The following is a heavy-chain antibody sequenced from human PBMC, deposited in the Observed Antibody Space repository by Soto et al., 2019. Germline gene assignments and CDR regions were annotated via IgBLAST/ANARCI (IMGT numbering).Heavy chain of an antibody. CDR3: AGLYPCESSGYHLDY. D-gene: IGHD3-22*01. CDR1: GGSISSTSSY. CDR2: IYYLGNT. Sequence: TSETLSLTCTVSGGSISSTSSYWAWIRQPPGKGLEWVGSIYYLGNTYYNPSLGSRVTISVDTSKNQFSLKLSSVTAADTAVFYCAGLYPCESSGYHLDYWSQGTLVTAPQ. J-gene: IGHJ4*02. V-gene: IGHV4-39*01.